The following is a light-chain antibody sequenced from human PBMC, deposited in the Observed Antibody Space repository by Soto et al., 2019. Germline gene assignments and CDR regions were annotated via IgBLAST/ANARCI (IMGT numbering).Light chain of an antibody. CDR1: SSDVGVYNY. V-gene: IGLV2-11*01. Sequence: QSVLTQPRSVSGSPGQSVTISCTGTSSDVGVYNYVSWYQQYPGKAPKIMIYDVSKRPSGVPDRFSGSKSDNTASLTISGLQAEDEADYYCASYAGSYTWVFGRGTQVTVL. CDR2: DVS. CDR3: ASYAGSYTWV. J-gene: IGLJ1*01.